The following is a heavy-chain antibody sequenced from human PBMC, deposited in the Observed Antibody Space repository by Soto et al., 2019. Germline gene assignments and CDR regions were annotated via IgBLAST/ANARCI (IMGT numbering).Heavy chain of an antibody. CDR2: IKQDGSEK. J-gene: IGHJ5*02. D-gene: IGHD2-2*01. V-gene: IGHV3-7*01. Sequence: PGGSLRLSCAASGFTFSSYWMSWVRQAPGKGLEWVANIKQDGSEKYYVDSVKGRFTISRDNAKNSLYLQMNSLRAEDTAVYYCAREQYQLLFHWFDPWGQGTLVTVSS. CDR1: GFTFSSYW. CDR3: AREQYQLLFHWFDP.